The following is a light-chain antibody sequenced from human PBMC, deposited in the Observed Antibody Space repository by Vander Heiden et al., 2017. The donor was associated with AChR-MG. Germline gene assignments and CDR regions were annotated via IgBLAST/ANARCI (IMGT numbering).Light chain of an antibody. V-gene: IGKV4-1*01. CDR2: WAS. CDR1: QSVLYSSSNKNY. J-gene: IGKJ2*01. CDR3: HQYYSTPYT. Sequence: DIVMTQSSDSLAVSLAERHTINCKYRQSVLYSSSNKNYLAWYQQKPLQPPKLLIYWASTRESAVPDRFSGSGSATDSTLTISSLQAEDVAVYFCHQYYSTPYTFGQGTKLEIK.